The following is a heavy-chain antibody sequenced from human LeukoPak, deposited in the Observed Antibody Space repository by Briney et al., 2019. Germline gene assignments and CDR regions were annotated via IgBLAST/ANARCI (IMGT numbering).Heavy chain of an antibody. CDR1: GFTFSSYA. V-gene: IGHV3-23*01. J-gene: IGHJ3*02. D-gene: IGHD6-13*01. CDR2: ISGSGGST. Sequence: PGGSLRLSCAASGFTFSSYAMSWVRKAPGKGLEWVSAISGSGGSTYYADSVKGRFTISRDNSKNTLYLQMNSLRAEDTAVYYCAKLSGFIAAATGAFDIWGQGTMVTVSS. CDR3: AKLSGFIAAATGAFDI.